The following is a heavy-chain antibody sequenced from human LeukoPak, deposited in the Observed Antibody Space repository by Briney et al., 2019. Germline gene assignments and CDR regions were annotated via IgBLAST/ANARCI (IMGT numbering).Heavy chain of an antibody. CDR3: ARYHSGWYYFDY. Sequence: ASVKVSCKASGYTFTSYDINWVRQATGQGLEWMGWMNPNSGNTGYAQKFQGRVTITRNTSISTAYMELSSLRSEDTAVYYCARYHSGWYYFDYWGQGTLFTVSS. J-gene: IGHJ4*02. D-gene: IGHD6-19*01. CDR1: GYTFTSYD. CDR2: MNPNSGNT. V-gene: IGHV1-8*03.